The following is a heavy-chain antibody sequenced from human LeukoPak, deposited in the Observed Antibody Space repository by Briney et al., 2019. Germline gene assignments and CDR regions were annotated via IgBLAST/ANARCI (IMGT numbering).Heavy chain of an antibody. CDR2: INHSGST. CDR1: GGSFSGYY. D-gene: IGHD2-8*01. Sequence: SETLSLTGAVYGGSFSGYYWSWIRQPPGTGLEWIGEINHSGSTNYNPSLKSRVTISVDTSKNQFSLKLSSVTAADTAVYYCARGLTNLPPGGYWGQGTLVTVSS. V-gene: IGHV4-34*01. J-gene: IGHJ4*02. CDR3: ARGLTNLPPGGY.